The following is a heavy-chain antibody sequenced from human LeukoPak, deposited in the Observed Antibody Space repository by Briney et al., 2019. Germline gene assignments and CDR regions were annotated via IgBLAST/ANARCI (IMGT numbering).Heavy chain of an antibody. Sequence: GESLKISCKGSGYSFTSYWIGWVRQMPGKGLEWMGIFYPGDSDTRYSPSFQGQVTISADKSISTAYLQWSSLKASDTAMYYCARLSRLTGTKGGMDVWGQGTTVTVSS. D-gene: IGHD1-7*01. J-gene: IGHJ6*02. CDR2: FYPGDSDT. CDR3: ARLSRLTGTKGGMDV. CDR1: GYSFTSYW. V-gene: IGHV5-51*01.